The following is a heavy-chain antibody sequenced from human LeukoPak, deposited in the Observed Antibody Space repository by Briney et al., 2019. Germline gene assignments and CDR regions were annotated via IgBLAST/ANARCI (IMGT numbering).Heavy chain of an antibody. CDR3: ARDAGSGSYNWSDP. V-gene: IGHV3-66*01. Sequence: GGSLRLSCAASGFTVSSNYMSWVRQAPGKGLEWVSVIYSGGSTYYADSVKGRFTISRDNSKNTLYLQMNSLRAEDTAVYYCARDAGSGSYNWSDPWGQGTLVTVSS. CDR2: IYSGGST. J-gene: IGHJ5*02. CDR1: GFTVSSNY. D-gene: IGHD3-10*01.